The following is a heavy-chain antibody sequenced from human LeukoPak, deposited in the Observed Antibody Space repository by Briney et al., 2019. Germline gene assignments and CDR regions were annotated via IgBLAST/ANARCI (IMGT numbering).Heavy chain of an antibody. J-gene: IGHJ3*02. D-gene: IGHD1-26*01. CDR1: GFTFSSYW. CDR3: ARSGRGGAFDI. V-gene: IGHV3-74*01. Sequence: GGSLRLSCAASGFTFSSYWMHWVRQAPGKGLVWVSRINSDGSSTSYADSVKGRFTISRDNAKNTLYLQMNSLRAEDTAVYYCARSGRGGAFDIWGQGTMVTVSS. CDR2: INSDGSST.